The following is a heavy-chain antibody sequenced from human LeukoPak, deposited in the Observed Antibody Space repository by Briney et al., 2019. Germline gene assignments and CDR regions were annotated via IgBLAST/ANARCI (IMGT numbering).Heavy chain of an antibody. D-gene: IGHD3-16*01. J-gene: IGHJ4*02. V-gene: IGHV1-46*01. CDR3: ARGKAEGGVDY. Sequence: ASVKVSCKASGYTFTSYYMHWVRQAPGQGLEWMGVINPSDGSTRYAQKFQGRVTMTRDTSTSTVYMELSSLRSEDTDVYYCARGKAEGGVDYWGQGTLVTVSS. CDR2: INPSDGST. CDR1: GYTFTSYY.